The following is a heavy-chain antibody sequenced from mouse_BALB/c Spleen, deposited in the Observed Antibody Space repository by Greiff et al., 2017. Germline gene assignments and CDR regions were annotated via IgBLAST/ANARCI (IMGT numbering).Heavy chain of an antibody. CDR3: ARWYDYGYYAMDY. CDR2: INPDSSTI. V-gene: IGHV4-1*02. J-gene: IGHJ4*01. CDR1: GFDFSRYW. Sequence: EVQLVESGGGLVQPGGSLKLSCAASGFDFSRYWMSWVRQAPGKGLEWIGEINPDSSTINYTPSLKDKFIISRDNAKNTLYLLMSKVRSEDTALYYCARWYDYGYYAMDYWGQGTSVTVSS. D-gene: IGHD2-4*01.